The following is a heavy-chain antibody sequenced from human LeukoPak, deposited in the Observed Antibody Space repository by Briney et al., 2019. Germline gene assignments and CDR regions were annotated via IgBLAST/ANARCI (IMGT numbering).Heavy chain of an antibody. Sequence: PGGPLRLSCAASEFTFSIYSMNWVRKAPGKGLGWVSSISSSSSYIYYADSVKGRFTIFRDNAKNSLYLQMNSLRAEDTAVYYCARIGVSAFDIWGKGTMVTVSS. CDR2: ISSSSSYI. CDR1: EFTFSIYS. CDR3: ARIGVSAFDI. V-gene: IGHV3-21*01. J-gene: IGHJ3*02.